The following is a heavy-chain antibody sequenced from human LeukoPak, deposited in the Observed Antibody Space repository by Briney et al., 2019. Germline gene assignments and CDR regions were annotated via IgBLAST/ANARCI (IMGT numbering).Heavy chain of an antibody. J-gene: IGHJ6*04. Sequence: PGRSLRLSCAASGFTFSSYGMHWVRQAPGKGLEWVSDISYDGSNKYYADSVKGRFTISRDNSKNTLYLQMNSLRAEDTAVYYCAKEGVYYYYGMDVWSEGTTVTVPS. CDR2: ISYDGSNK. CDR1: GFTFSSYG. CDR3: AKEGVYYYYGMDV. V-gene: IGHV3-30*18.